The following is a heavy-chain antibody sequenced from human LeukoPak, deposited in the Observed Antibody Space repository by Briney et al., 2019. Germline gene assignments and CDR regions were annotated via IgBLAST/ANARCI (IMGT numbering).Heavy chain of an antibody. D-gene: IGHD6-25*01. CDR2: IFYGGSS. Sequence: SSETLSLTCTVSGDSLNSYYWSWIRQPPGEGLQWIGYIFYGGSSNYNASLRSRVAISVDTSKNQFSLKLTSVTAADTAVYYCAGRAARFFDYWGQGILVTVSS. V-gene: IGHV4-59*01. CDR3: AGRAARFFDY. J-gene: IGHJ4*02. CDR1: GDSLNSYY.